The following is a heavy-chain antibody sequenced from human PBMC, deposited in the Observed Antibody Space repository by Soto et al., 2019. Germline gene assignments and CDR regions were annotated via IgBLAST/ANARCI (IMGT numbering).Heavy chain of an antibody. Sequence: ASMKVSRKASGYTFTSYAMHWVRQAPGQRPEWMGWINAGNGNTKYSQKFQGRVTITRDTSASTAYMELRSLRSDDTAVYYCARVRDYYDSSGYYVDYWGQGTLVTVSS. V-gene: IGHV1-3*01. CDR3: ARVRDYYDSSGYYVDY. D-gene: IGHD3-22*01. CDR2: INAGNGNT. CDR1: GYTFTSYA. J-gene: IGHJ4*02.